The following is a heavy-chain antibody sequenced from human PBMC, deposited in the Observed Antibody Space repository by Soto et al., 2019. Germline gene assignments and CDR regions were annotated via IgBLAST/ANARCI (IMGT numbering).Heavy chain of an antibody. Sequence: QVQLQESGPGLVKPSQTLSLTCTVSGGSISSGGYYWSWIRQHPGKGLEWIGYIYYSGSTYYNPSIKSRVTITVDTSKNQYSLKLCSVTAADTAVYYCARDEHCSGGSCYSRPSYYYYGMDVWGQGTTVTVSS. D-gene: IGHD2-15*01. V-gene: IGHV4-31*03. CDR2: IYYSGST. CDR1: GGSISSGGYY. CDR3: ARDEHCSGGSCYSRPSYYYYGMDV. J-gene: IGHJ6*02.